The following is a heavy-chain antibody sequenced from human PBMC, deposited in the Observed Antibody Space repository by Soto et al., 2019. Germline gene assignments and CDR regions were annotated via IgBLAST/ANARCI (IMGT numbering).Heavy chain of an antibody. V-gene: IGHV1-2*02. J-gene: IGHJ6*02. Sequence: ASVKVSCKASGYTFTGYYMHWVRQAPGQGLEWMGWINPNSGGTNYAQRFQGRVTMTRDTSISTAYMELSRLRSDDTAVYYCARDLAYCSSTSCYGPDAHYYGMDVWGQGTTVTVSS. D-gene: IGHD2-2*01. CDR2: INPNSGGT. CDR1: GYTFTGYY. CDR3: ARDLAYCSSTSCYGPDAHYYGMDV.